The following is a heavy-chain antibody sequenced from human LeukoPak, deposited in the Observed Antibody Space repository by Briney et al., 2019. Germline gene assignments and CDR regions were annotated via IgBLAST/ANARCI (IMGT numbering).Heavy chain of an antibody. D-gene: IGHD3-10*01. CDR3: ARNYGSGSYYISLDY. CDR1: GFTFSSYA. J-gene: IGHJ4*02. V-gene: IGHV3-30-3*01. CDR2: ISYDGSNK. Sequence: PGRSLRLSCAASGFTFSSYAMHWVRQAPGKGLEWVAVISYDGSNKYYADSVKGRFTISRDNSKNTLYLQMNSLRAEDTAVYYCARNYGSGSYYISLDYWGQGTLVTVSS.